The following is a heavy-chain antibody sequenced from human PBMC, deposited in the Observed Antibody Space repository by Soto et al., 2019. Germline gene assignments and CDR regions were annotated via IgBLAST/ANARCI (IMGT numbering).Heavy chain of an antibody. V-gene: IGHV3-72*01. CDR3: AREGDSSSWYYYGMDV. CDR2: TRNKANSYTT. CDR1: GFTFSDHY. D-gene: IGHD6-13*01. Sequence: GGSLRLSCAASGFTFSDHYMDWVRQAPGKGLEWVGRTRNKANSYTTEYAASVKGRFTISRDDSKNSLYLQMNSLRTEDTAVYYCAREGDSSSWYYYGMDVWGQGATVTVSS. J-gene: IGHJ6*02.